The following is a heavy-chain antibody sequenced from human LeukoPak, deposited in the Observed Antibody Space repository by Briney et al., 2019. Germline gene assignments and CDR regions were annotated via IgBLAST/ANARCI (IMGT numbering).Heavy chain of an antibody. CDR2: INHSGST. CDR3: ARHYQMPWGSYRNWFDP. J-gene: IGHJ5*02. CDR1: GGSISSGSYY. Sequence: SETLSLTCTVSGGSISSGSYYWSWIRQPPGKGLEWIGEINHSGSTNYNPSLKSRVTISVDTSKNQFSLKLSSVTAADTAVYYCARHYQMPWGSYRNWFDPWGQGTLVTVSS. V-gene: IGHV4-39*01. D-gene: IGHD3-16*02.